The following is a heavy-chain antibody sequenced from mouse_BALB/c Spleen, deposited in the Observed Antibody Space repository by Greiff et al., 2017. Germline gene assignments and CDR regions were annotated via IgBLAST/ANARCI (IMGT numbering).Heavy chain of an antibody. CDR3: ARGGVYYGYAMDY. Sequence: EVKLVESGPGLVKPSQSLSLTCTVTGYSITSDYAWNWIRQFPGNKLEWMGYISYSGSTSYNPSLKSRISITRDTSKNQFFLQLNSVTTEDTATYYCARGGVYYGYAMDYWGQGTSVTVSS. V-gene: IGHV3-2*02. J-gene: IGHJ4*01. CDR1: GYSITSDYA. CDR2: ISYSGST. D-gene: IGHD1-1*01.